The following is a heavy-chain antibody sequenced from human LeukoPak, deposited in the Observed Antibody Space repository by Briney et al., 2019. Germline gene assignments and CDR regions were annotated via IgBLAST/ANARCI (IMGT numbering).Heavy chain of an antibody. CDR1: GFPFTDYV. CDR2: TSADESIK. CDR3: ARDPVLGAPDYLDY. Sequence: GGSLRLSCTVSGFPFTDYVIHWVRQAPGKGLEWVAVTSADESIKIYNDSVRGRFTISRDNSKNIQYLQMNSVRVEDTAVYYCARDPVLGAPDYLDYWGRGALVTVSS. D-gene: IGHD1-26*01. V-gene: IGHV3-30-3*01. J-gene: IGHJ4*02.